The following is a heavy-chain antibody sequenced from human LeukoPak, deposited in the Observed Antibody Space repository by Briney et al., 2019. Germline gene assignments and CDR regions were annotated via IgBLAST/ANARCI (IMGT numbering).Heavy chain of an antibody. D-gene: IGHD3-22*01. V-gene: IGHV3-66*01. CDR2: ISGTGTT. Sequence: GGSLRLSCAASGFAVTGNHMTWVRQAPGKGLEWVSVISGTGTTYYADSVKGRLAISRDNSKNTLYLQMNSLRAEDTAVYYCARTQNYYDSSGFFEGSPYFDYWGQGTLVTVSS. CDR3: ARTQNYYDSSGFFEGSPYFDY. CDR1: GFAVTGNH. J-gene: IGHJ4*02.